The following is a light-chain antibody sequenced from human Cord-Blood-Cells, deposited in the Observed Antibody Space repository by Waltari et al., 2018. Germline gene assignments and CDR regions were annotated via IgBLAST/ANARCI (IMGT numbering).Light chain of an antibody. V-gene: IGLV2-14*01. CDR3: SSYTSSSTWV. J-gene: IGLJ3*02. CDR1: SSDVGGYNY. CDR2: DVS. Sequence: QSALTQPAPVSGSPGQSITISCTVTSSDVGGYNYVPWYQQPPGKAPKLMIYDVSKRPSGVSNRFSGSKSGNTASLTISGLQAEDEADYYCSSYTSSSTWVFGGGTKLTVL.